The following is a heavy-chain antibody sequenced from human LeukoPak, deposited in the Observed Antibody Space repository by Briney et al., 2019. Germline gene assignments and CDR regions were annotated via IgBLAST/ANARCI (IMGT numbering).Heavy chain of an antibody. CDR2: TNHSGST. CDR1: GGSFSGYY. D-gene: IGHD3-3*01. J-gene: IGHJ4*02. V-gene: IGHV4-34*01. Sequence: PSETLSLTCAVYGGSFSGYYWSWIRQPPGKGLEWIGETNHSGSTNYNPSLKSRVTISVDTSKNQFSLKLSSVTAADTAVYYCARGYSFWSGYSGYYFDYWGQGTLVTVSS. CDR3: ARGYSFWSGYSGYYFDY.